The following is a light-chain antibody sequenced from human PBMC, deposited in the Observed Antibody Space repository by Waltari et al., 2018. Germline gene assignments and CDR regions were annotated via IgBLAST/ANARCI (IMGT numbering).Light chain of an antibody. V-gene: IGKV3-20*01. CDR3: QHYVRLPVT. J-gene: IGKJ1*01. CDR2: DAS. CDR1: QSVGRA. Sequence: VLTQSPGTLSLSPGERATLSCRASQSVGRALAWYQQKTGQAPRLLIYDASIRATGVPDRFSGSGSGTDFSLTISRLEPEDVAVYNCQHYVRLPVTFGQGTKVE.